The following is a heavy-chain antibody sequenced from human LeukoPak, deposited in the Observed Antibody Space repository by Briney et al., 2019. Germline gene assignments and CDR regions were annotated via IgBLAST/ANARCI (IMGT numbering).Heavy chain of an antibody. V-gene: IGHV1-18*01. J-gene: IGHJ4*02. Sequence: ASVKVSCKTSDYTFSSDGFTWVRQAPGKGLEWMGWINTYNGNKNYAPKFQGRITMTTDTSTNTVYMDLRSLRSDDTAIHYCVNRGQQLYDYWGQGTLVTVSS. CDR3: VNRGQQLYDY. CDR1: DYTFSSDG. CDR2: INTYNGNK. D-gene: IGHD2-8*01.